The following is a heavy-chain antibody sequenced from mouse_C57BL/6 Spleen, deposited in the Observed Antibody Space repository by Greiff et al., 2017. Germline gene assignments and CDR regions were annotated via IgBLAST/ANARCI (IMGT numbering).Heavy chain of an antibody. V-gene: IGHV1-81*01. CDR1: GYTFTSSG. J-gene: IGHJ3*01. D-gene: IGHD2-5*01. CDR3: APYSNYEGWFAY. CDR2: IYPRSGNT. Sequence: VKLVESGAELARPGASVKLSCKASGYTFTSSGISWVKQRTGQGLEWIGEIYPRSGNTYYNEKFKGKATLTADKSSSTAYMELRSLTSEDSAVYFFAPYSNYEGWFAYWGQGTLVTVSA.